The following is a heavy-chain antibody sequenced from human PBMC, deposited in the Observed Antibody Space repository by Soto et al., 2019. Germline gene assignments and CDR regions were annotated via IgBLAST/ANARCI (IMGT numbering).Heavy chain of an antibody. CDR3: ARDNGGYDLGAAFDI. CDR2: IKQDGSEK. J-gene: IGHJ3*02. CDR1: GFTFSSYW. V-gene: IGHV3-7*05. Sequence: GGSLRLSCAASGFTFSSYWMSWVRQAPGKGLEWVANIKQDGSEKYYVDSVKGRFTISRDNAKNSLYLQMNSLRAEDTAVYYCARDNGGYDLGAAFDIWGQGTMVTVSS. D-gene: IGHD5-12*01.